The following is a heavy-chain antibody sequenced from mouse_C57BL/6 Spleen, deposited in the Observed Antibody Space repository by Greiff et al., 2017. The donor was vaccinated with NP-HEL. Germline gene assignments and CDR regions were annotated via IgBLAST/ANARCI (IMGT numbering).Heavy chain of an antibody. CDR1: GYAFSSYW. J-gene: IGHJ3*01. CDR3: ERRGQLRPFAY. Sequence: QVQLQQSGAELVKPGASVKISCKASGYAFSSYWMNWVKQRPGKGLEWIGQIYPGDGDTNYNGKFKGKATLTADKSSSTAYMQLSSLTSEDSAVYFCERRGQLRPFAYWGQGTLVTVSA. CDR2: IYPGDGDT. V-gene: IGHV1-80*01. D-gene: IGHD3-2*02.